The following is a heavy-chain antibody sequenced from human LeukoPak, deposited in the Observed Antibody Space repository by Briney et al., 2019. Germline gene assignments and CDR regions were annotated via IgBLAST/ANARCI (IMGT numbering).Heavy chain of an antibody. CDR1: GYTFTGYY. D-gene: IGHD3-22*01. Sequence: ASVKVSCKASGYTFTGYYMHWVRQAPGQGLEWMGWINPNSGGTNYAQKFQGWVTMTRDTSISTAYMELSRLRSDDTAVYYCARGDYYDSSGYIDYWGQGTLVTVSS. CDR3: ARGDYYDSSGYIDY. V-gene: IGHV1-2*04. CDR2: INPNSGGT. J-gene: IGHJ4*02.